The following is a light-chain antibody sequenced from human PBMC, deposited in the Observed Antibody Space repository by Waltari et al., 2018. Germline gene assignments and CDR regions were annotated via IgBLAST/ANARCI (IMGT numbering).Light chain of an antibody. Sequence: DIVMTQSPDSLAVSLGERATINCKSSQSVLYSSNNKNYLAWYQQKPGQPPKVLIYWASFREYGVPDRFSGSGSETDFTLTISSLQAEDVAVYYCQQYYSTPPYTFGQGTKLEIK. CDR3: QQYYSTPPYT. CDR1: QSVLYSSNNKNY. V-gene: IGKV4-1*01. J-gene: IGKJ2*01. CDR2: WAS.